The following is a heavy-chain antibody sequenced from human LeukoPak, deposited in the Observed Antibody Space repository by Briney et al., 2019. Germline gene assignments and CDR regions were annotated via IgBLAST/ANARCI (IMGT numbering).Heavy chain of an antibody. CDR1: RYTFTSYD. V-gene: IGHV1-2*02. D-gene: IGHD6-13*01. CDR2: INPNSGGT. CDR3: ARGGYSSSWLDY. J-gene: IGHJ4*02. Sequence: ASVKVSCKASRYTFTSYDINWVREAAGQGLEWMGWINPNSGGTNYAQKFQGRVTMTRDTSISTAYMELSRLRSDDTAVYYCARGGYSSSWLDYWGQGTLVTVSS.